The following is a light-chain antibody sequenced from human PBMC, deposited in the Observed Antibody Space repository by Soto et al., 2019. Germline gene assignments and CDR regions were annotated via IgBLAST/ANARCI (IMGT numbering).Light chain of an antibody. CDR3: QQYGSSPGT. Sequence: EIVLTQSPGTLSLSPGERATLSCRASQSVSYYLAWYQQKPGQAPRLLIYDASSRATGVPDRFSGSGSGTDFTLTISRLEPEDFAVYYCQQYGSSPGTFGQGTKVEIK. V-gene: IGKV3-20*01. CDR2: DAS. CDR1: QSVSYY. J-gene: IGKJ1*01.